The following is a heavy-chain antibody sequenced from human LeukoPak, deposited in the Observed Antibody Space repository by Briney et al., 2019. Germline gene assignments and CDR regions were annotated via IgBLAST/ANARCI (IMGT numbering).Heavy chain of an antibody. D-gene: IGHD2-2*01. CDR3: TRRRGASCRRRECGWFDP. CDR1: GYTFTSYD. V-gene: IGHV1-8*01. J-gene: IGHJ5*02. Sequence: ASVKVSCKASGYTFTSYDINWVRQATGQGLEWMGWMNPNSGNTGYAQKFQGRVTMTRNTSMSTAYMELSSLRSEDTAVYYCTRRRGASCRRRECGWFDPWGQGTLVTVSS. CDR2: MNPNSGNT.